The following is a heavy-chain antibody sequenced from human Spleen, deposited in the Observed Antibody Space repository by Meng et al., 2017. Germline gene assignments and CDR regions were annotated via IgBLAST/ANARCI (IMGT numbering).Heavy chain of an antibody. CDR1: GFTFSSYW. Sequence: GGSLRLSCVASGFTFSSYWMTWVRQAPGKGLEWVANIKQDGSEKYYVDSVKGRFTISRDNAKKSVYLQMNSLRAEDTAVYYCARAVATSLNYFDSWGQGTLVTVSS. D-gene: IGHD6-6*01. J-gene: IGHJ4*02. CDR3: ARAVATSLNYFDS. CDR2: IKQDGSEK. V-gene: IGHV3-7*01.